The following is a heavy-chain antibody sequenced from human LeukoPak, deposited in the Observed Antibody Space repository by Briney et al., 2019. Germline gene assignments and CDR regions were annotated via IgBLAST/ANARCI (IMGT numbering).Heavy chain of an antibody. CDR1: GFTFRELG. Sequence: GGSLRLSFAAPGFTFRELGINGFGQAPGRGLEWVSYISSTGSPIYYADSVKGRFTISRDNAKNSLYLQMNSPRDDDTAVYYCAQKGGTDYWGQGTLVTVSS. CDR2: ISSTGSPI. J-gene: IGHJ4*02. D-gene: IGHD2-15*01. CDR3: AQKGGTDY. V-gene: IGHV3-48*02.